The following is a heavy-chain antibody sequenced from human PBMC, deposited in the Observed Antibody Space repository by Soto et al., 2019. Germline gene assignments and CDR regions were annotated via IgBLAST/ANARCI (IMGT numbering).Heavy chain of an antibody. CDR1: GYTFTSYG. V-gene: IGHV1-18*01. J-gene: IGHJ6*02. CDR3: ARHRITIFGVVLFGMDV. Sequence: ASVKVSCKASGYTFTSYGISWVRQAPGQGLEWMGWISAYNGNTNYAQKLQGRVTMTTDTSTSTAYMELRSLRSDDTAVYYCARHRITIFGVVLFGMDVWGQGTTVTVSS. D-gene: IGHD3-3*01. CDR2: ISAYNGNT.